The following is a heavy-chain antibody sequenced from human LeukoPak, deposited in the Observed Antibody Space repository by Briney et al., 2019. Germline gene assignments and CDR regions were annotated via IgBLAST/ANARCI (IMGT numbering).Heavy chain of an antibody. J-gene: IGHJ4*02. CDR3: ATETFTGSTMIN. V-gene: IGHV3-7*01. CDR2: IKRDGTEK. CDR1: GFTFSSYG. D-gene: IGHD3-16*01. Sequence: PGGSLRLSCAASGFTFSSYGMHWVRQAPGKGLEWVANIKRDGTEKSYVDSVKGRFTISRDNAKNSLFLQMNSLRAEDTAVYYCATETFTGSTMINWGQGTLVTVSS.